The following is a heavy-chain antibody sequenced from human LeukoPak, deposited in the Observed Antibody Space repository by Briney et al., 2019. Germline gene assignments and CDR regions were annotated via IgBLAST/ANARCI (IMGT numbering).Heavy chain of an antibody. J-gene: IGHJ5*02. Sequence: PGGSLRLSCAASGFTVSSNYMSWVRQAPGKGLEWVSVIYSGGSTYYADSVKGRFTISRDNSKNTLYLQMNSLRAEDTAVYYCARTRGDYGDYNWFDPWGQGTLVTVSS. CDR3: ARTRGDYGDYNWFDP. V-gene: IGHV3-66*02. D-gene: IGHD4-17*01. CDR2: IYSGGST. CDR1: GFTVSSNY.